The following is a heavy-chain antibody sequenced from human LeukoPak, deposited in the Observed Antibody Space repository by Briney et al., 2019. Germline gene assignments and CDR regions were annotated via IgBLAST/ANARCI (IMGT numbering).Heavy chain of an antibody. J-gene: IGHJ4*02. CDR2: MLYSGST. CDR3: ARLFYGGNSGFDY. CDR1: GASISNYY. V-gene: IGHV4-59*08. Sequence: SETLSLTCTVSGASISNYYWSWIRQSPGKGLEWIGYMLYSGSTNQNPSLRSRVTISVDTSKNHFSLKLSSVTAADTAVYYCARLFYGGNSGFDYWGQGTLVTVSS. D-gene: IGHD4-23*01.